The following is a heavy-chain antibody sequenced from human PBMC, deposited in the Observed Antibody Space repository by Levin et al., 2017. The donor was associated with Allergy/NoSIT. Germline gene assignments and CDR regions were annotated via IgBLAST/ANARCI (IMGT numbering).Heavy chain of an antibody. J-gene: IGHJ6*02. D-gene: IGHD3-10*01. CDR3: ASPSMVRGVPRSRAVVHYYYYGMDV. Sequence: ASVKVSCKASGYTFTSYYMHWVRQAPGQGLEWMGIINPSGGSTSYAQKFQGRVTMTRDTSTSTVYMELSSLRSEDTAVYYCASPSMVRGVPRSRAVVHYYYYGMDVWGQGTTVTVSS. CDR1: GYTFTSYY. V-gene: IGHV1-46*01. CDR2: INPSGGST.